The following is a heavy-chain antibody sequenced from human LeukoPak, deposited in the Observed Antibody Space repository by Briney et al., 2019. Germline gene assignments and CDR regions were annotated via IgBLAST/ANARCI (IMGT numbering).Heavy chain of an antibody. CDR2: IYYSGST. Sequence: PSETLSLTCTVSGGSISSGDYYWSWIRQPPGKGLEWIGYIYYSGSTYYNPSLKSRVTISVDTSKNQFSLKLSSVTAADTAVYHCASGYGDYLMTLDYWGQGTLVTVSS. CDR3: ASGYGDYLMTLDY. J-gene: IGHJ4*02. CDR1: GGSISSGDYY. V-gene: IGHV4-30-4*01. D-gene: IGHD4-17*01.